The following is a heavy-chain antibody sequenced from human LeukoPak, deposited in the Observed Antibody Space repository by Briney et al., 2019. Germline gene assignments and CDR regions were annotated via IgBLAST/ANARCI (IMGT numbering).Heavy chain of an antibody. CDR2: IYYSGST. D-gene: IGHD5-12*01. CDR3: ARAGGIMDIVATIDY. V-gene: IGHV4-61*01. Sequence: SETLSLTCTVSGGSFNSGTDYWGWVRQPPGRGLEWIVYIYYSGSTNYNPSLKSRVTISVDTSKNQFSLKLSSVTAADTAVYYCARAGGIMDIVATIDYWGQGTLFTVSS. J-gene: IGHJ4*02. CDR1: GGSFNSGTDY.